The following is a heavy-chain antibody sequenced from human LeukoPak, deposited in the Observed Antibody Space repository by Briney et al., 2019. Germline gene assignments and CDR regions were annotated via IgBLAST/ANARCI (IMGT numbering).Heavy chain of an antibody. Sequence: GGSLRLSCAASGFTVSSNYMSWVRQAPGKGLEWVSVIYSGGSTYYADSVKGRFTISRDNSKNTLYLQMNSLRAEDTAVYYCARSRSYHDFWSGYYTYYFDYWGQGTLVTVSS. CDR2: IYSGGST. V-gene: IGHV3-66*02. D-gene: IGHD3-3*01. CDR3: ARSRSYHDFWSGYYTYYFDY. CDR1: GFTVSSNY. J-gene: IGHJ4*02.